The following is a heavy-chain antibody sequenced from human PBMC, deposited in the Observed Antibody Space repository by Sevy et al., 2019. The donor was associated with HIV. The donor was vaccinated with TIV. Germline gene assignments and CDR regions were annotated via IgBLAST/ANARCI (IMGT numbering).Heavy chain of an antibody. J-gene: IGHJ4*02. CDR3: ARGEWGGVNY. D-gene: IGHD3-16*01. V-gene: IGHV3-48*03. CDR2: ISSSGSTI. CDR1: GFTFSSYE. Sequence: GGSLRLSCAASGFTFSSYEMNWVRQAPGKGLEWVSSISSSGSTIYYADSVKGRFTISRDNAKNSLYLQMNSLRAEDTAVYYCARGEWGGVNYWGQGTLVTVSS.